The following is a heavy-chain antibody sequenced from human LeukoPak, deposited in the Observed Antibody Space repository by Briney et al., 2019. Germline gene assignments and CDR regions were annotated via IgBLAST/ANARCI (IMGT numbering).Heavy chain of an antibody. D-gene: IGHD6-13*01. CDR2: ISAYNGNT. CDR3: ARELTYGSSCDY. V-gene: IGHV1-18*01. CDR1: GYSFTSYG. Sequence: ASVKVSCKASGYSFTSYGISWVRQAPGQGLEWMGWISAYNGNTNYAQKIQARPTMTTDTSTSTAYMELRSLRSDDTAVYHCARELTYGSSCDYWGQGTLVTVSS. J-gene: IGHJ4*02.